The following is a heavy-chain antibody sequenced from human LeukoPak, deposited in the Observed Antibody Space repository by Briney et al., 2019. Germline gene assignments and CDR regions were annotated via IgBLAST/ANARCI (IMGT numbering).Heavy chain of an antibody. D-gene: IGHD3-10*01. CDR3: ARHLLLWFGELLPGAFDI. J-gene: IGHJ3*02. CDR1: GYTLTELS. V-gene: IGHV1-24*01. Sequence: ASVKVSCKVSGYTLTELSMHWVRQAPGKGLEWMGGFDPEDGETIYAQKFQGRVTMTGDTSTDTAYMELSSLRSEDTAVYYCARHLLLWFGELLPGAFDIWGQGTMVTVSS. CDR2: FDPEDGET.